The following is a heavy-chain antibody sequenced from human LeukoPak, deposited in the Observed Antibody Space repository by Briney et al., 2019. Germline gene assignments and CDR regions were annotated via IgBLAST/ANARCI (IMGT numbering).Heavy chain of an antibody. D-gene: IGHD6-19*01. Sequence: RSGGSLRLSCAASGFTFSSYGMHWVRQAPGKGLEWVAVISYDGSNKYYADSVKGRFTISRDNSKNTLYLQMNSLRAEDTAVYYCAKDLGSWYSSGWLYYYYYYMDVWGKGTTVTVSS. J-gene: IGHJ6*03. CDR1: GFTFSSYG. V-gene: IGHV3-30*18. CDR2: ISYDGSNK. CDR3: AKDLGSWYSSGWLYYYYYYMDV.